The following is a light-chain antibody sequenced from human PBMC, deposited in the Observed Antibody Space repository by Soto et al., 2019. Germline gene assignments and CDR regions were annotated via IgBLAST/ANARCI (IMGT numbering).Light chain of an antibody. CDR2: QTS. Sequence: EIGLTQSASTLSSFPGDRVTLSWRASQYINTRLAWYQHRPGQAPRLLVYQTSIRAAGIPARFSASGSGKDFTLNISDVQPEDFAVYYCQQRSNWPPRVTFGQGTRLEIK. CDR1: QYINTR. J-gene: IGKJ5*01. V-gene: IGKV3-11*01. CDR3: QQRSNWPPRVT.